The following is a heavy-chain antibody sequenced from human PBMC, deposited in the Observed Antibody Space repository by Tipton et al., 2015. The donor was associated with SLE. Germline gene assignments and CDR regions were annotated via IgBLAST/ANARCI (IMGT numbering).Heavy chain of an antibody. Sequence: GSLRLSCAASGFTFSTYAMSWVRQAPGKGLEWISDISSNGGSTYYADSVKGRFTISRDNSKNTLYLHMNSLRAEDTAVYYCAIRRCWGQGTLVTVSS. V-gene: IGHV3-23*01. D-gene: IGHD1-14*01. J-gene: IGHJ4*02. CDR3: AIRRC. CDR1: GFTFSTYA. CDR2: ISSNGGST.